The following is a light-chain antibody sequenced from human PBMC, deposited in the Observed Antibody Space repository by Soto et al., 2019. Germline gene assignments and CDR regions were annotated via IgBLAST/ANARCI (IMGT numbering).Light chain of an antibody. CDR1: QSISSY. J-gene: IGKJ1*01. V-gene: IGKV1-39*01. CDR3: QQRCRSPWT. Sequence: ASQSISSYLDWYQQKPGKAPKLLIYAASSLQSGVPSRFSGSGSGTDFTLTISSLQPEDFATYSCQQRCRSPWTFGQGTKVDIK. CDR2: AAS.